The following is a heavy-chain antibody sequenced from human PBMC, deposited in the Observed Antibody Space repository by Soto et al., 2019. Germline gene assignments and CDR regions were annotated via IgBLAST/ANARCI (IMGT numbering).Heavy chain of an antibody. D-gene: IGHD3-3*01. V-gene: IGHV3-21*01. Sequence: GGSLRLSCAASGFTFSSYSMNWVRQAPGKGLEWVSSISSSSSYIYYADSVKGRFTISRDNAKNSLYLQMNSLRAEDTAVYYCARVYDFWSGYYGVIGFDYWGQGTLVTVSS. CDR2: ISSSSSYI. CDR1: GFTFSSYS. CDR3: ARVYDFWSGYYGVIGFDY. J-gene: IGHJ4*02.